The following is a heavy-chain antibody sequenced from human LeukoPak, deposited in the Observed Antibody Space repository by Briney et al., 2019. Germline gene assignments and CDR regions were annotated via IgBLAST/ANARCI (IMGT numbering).Heavy chain of an antibody. D-gene: IGHD5-18*01. J-gene: IGHJ4*02. CDR2: ISSSGGST. CDR1: GFTFSSYA. V-gene: IGHV3-23*01. CDR3: AKGGYSYGFSAFDY. Sequence: GGSLRLSCAASGFTFSSYAMSWVRQAPGKGLEWVSAISSSGGSTYYADSVKGRFTISRDNSKNTLYLQMNSLRAEDTAVYYCAKGGYSYGFSAFDYWGQGTLVTVSS.